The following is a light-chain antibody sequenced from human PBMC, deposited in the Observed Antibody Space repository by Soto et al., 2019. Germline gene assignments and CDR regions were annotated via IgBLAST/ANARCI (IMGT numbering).Light chain of an antibody. Sequence: QSVLTQPASVSGSPGQSITISCTGTSSDVGSYNLVSWYQQHPGKAPKLMIYEVSKRPSGVSNRFSGSKSGNTASPTISGLQAEDEADYYCCSSAGSSTPLTFGTGTKVTGL. V-gene: IGLV2-23*02. CDR3: CSSAGSSTPLT. J-gene: IGLJ1*01. CDR2: EVS. CDR1: SSDVGSYNL.